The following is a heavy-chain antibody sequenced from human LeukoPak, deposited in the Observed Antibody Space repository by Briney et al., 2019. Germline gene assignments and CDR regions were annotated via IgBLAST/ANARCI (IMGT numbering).Heavy chain of an antibody. J-gene: IGHJ1*01. CDR3: ARGPGWPHAQH. V-gene: IGHV4-34*01. D-gene: IGHD6-19*01. CDR2: INHSGST. CDR1: GGSFSGYY. Sequence: SETLSLTCAVYGGSFSGYYWSWIRQPPGKGLEWIGEINHSGSTNYNPSLKSRVPISVATSNPQCSLKLSSLPAAHTALYYCARGPGWPHAQHWGQG.